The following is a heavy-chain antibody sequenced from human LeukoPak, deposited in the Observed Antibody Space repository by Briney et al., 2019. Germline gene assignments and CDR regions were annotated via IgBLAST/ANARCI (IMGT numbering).Heavy chain of an antibody. CDR2: IRSKAYGGTT. V-gene: IGHV3-49*03. Sequence: GGSLRLSCTASGFTFGDYALSWFRQAPGKGLEWVGFIRSKAYGGTTEYAASVKGRFTILRDDSKSIAYLQMNSLKTEDTAVYYCTRGVGATTIIFDYWGQGTLVTVSS. J-gene: IGHJ4*02. CDR1: GFTFGDYA. CDR3: TRGVGATTIIFDY. D-gene: IGHD1-26*01.